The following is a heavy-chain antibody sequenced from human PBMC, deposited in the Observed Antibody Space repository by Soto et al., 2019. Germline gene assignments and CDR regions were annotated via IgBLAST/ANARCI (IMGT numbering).Heavy chain of an antibody. D-gene: IGHD1-26*01. V-gene: IGHV3-33*01. Sequence: QVQLVESGGGVVQPWRSLRLSCAASGFTFSSYGMHWVRQAPGKGLEWGAVIWDDGSNKYYADSVKGRFTISRDNSKNTLYLQMNSLRAEDTAVYYCARDASSRRFDAFDIWGQGRMVTVS. CDR1: GFTFSSYG. CDR2: IWDDGSNK. CDR3: ARDASSRRFDAFDI. J-gene: IGHJ3*02.